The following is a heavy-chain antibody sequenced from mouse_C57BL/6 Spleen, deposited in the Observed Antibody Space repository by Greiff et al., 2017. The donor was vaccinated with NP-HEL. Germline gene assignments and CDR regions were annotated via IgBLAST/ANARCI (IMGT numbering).Heavy chain of an antibody. Sequence: QVQLQQPGAELVKPGASVKLSCKASGYTFTSYWMHWVKQRPGQGLEWIGMIHPNSGSTNYNEKFKSKATLTVDKSSSTAYMQLSSLTSEDSAVYYCARGYYDYDVGFAYWGQGTLVTVSA. J-gene: IGHJ3*01. CDR2: IHPNSGST. V-gene: IGHV1-64*01. CDR3: ARGYYDYDVGFAY. CDR1: GYTFTSYW. D-gene: IGHD2-4*01.